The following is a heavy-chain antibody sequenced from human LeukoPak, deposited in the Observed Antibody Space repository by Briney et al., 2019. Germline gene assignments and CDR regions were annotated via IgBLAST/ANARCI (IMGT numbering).Heavy chain of an antibody. J-gene: IGHJ4*02. V-gene: IGHV7-4-1*02. CDR1: GYTFTSYA. Sequence: ASLKVSCKASGYTFTSYAMNWVRQAPGQGLEWMGGINTNTGNPTYAQGFTGRFVFSLDTSVSTAYLQISSLKAEDTAVYYCARLPWIQLWLLPVWGQGTLVTVSS. D-gene: IGHD5-18*01. CDR2: INTNTGNP. CDR3: ARLPWIQLWLLPV.